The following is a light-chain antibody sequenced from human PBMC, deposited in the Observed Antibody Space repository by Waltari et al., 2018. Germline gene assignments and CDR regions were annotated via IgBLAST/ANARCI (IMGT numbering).Light chain of an antibody. J-gene: IGKJ3*01. V-gene: IGKV3-11*01. CDR3: QQRSSWPPGFT. CDR2: DAT. Sequence: EIVLTQSPATLSLSPGDRATLSCRASQSVGIYLAWYQQKPGQTPRLLIFDATNRATGITARLSGSGSGTDFTLTISSLEPEDFAVYYCQQRSSWPPGFTFGPGTVVAIK. CDR1: QSVGIY.